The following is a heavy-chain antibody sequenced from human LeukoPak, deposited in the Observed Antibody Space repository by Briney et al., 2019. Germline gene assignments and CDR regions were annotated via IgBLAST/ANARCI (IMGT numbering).Heavy chain of an antibody. Sequence: GGSLRLSCAASGFTFATYYMTWVRQAPGKGLEWVSTISGSGDITYYADSVRGRFTISRDNSKDTLYLQMNNLRAEDTAVYYCLRWSGFHYWGQGTRVTVSS. J-gene: IGHJ4*02. CDR3: LRWSGFHY. D-gene: IGHD3-3*01. CDR1: GFTFATYY. V-gene: IGHV3-23*01. CDR2: ISGSGDIT.